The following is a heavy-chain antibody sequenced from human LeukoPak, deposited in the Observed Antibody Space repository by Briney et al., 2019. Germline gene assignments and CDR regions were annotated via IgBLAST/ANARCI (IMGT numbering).Heavy chain of an antibody. CDR3: ARGGYYGSGNDFRFDP. J-gene: IGHJ5*02. CDR1: GGSISSSNW. Sequence: PSETLSLTCAVSGGSISSSNWWSWVRPPPGKGLEWIGEIYHSGSTNYNPSLKSRVTISVNKSKNQFSLKLSSVTAADTAVYYCARGGYYGSGNDFRFDPWGQGTLVTVSS. V-gene: IGHV4-4*02. D-gene: IGHD3-10*01. CDR2: IYHSGST.